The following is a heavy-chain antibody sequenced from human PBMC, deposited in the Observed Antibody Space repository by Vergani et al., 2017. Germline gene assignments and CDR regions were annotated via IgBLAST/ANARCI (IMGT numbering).Heavy chain of an antibody. D-gene: IGHD1-20*01. J-gene: IGHJ4*02. Sequence: QVQLQESGPGLVKPSQTLSLTCTVSGGSISSGDYYWSWIRQPPGKGLEWIGYIYYSGSTYYNPSLKSRVTISVDTSKNQFSLKLSSVTAADTAVNYCARAKDNWNDGGYFDYWGQGTLVTVSS. CDR3: ARAKDNWNDGGYFDY. CDR2: IYYSGST. V-gene: IGHV4-30-4*01. CDR1: GGSISSGDYY.